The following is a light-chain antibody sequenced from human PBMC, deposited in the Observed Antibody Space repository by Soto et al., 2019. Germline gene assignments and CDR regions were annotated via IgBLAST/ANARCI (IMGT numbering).Light chain of an antibody. J-gene: IGKJ4*01. CDR1: QSVSSSN. V-gene: IGKV3-20*01. Sequence: EIVLTQSPGTLSLSPGERATLSCMASQSVSSSNLAWYQQKPGQAPRLLISATSTRAIGIPDRFSGGGSGTDFALTISRLEPEDFAVYYCQQFSSYPLTFGGGTKVDIK. CDR2: ATS. CDR3: QQFSSYPLT.